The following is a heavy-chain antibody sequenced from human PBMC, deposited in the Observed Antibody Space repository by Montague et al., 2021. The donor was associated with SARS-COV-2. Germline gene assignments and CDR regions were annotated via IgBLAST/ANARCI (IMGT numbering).Heavy chain of an antibody. V-gene: IGHV4-39*07. J-gene: IGHJ6*02. CDR1: GGSISSSSCY. D-gene: IGHD6-13*01. CDR3: ARVGRQQLVRLSGMDV. CDR2: IYYSGST. Sequence: SETLSLTCTVSGGSISSSSCYWGWIRQPPGKGLEWIGSIYYSGSTYYXXXLKSRVTISVDTSKNQFSLKLSSVTAADTAVYYCARVGRQQLVRLSGMDVWGQGTTVTVSS.